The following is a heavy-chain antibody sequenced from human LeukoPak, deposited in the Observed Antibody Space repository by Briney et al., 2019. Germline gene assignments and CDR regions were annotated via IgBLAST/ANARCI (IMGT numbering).Heavy chain of an antibody. CDR1: GGTFSSYA. D-gene: IGHD3-3*01. CDR3: ARAEWGSYDFWSGKPPRPTHLDV. J-gene: IGHJ6*04. V-gene: IGHV1-69*13. CDR2: IIPIFGTA. Sequence: SVKVSCKASGGTFSSYAISWVRQAPGQGLEWMGGIIPIFGTANYAQKFQGRVTSTADESTNTAYMELSSLRSEDTAVYYCARAEWGSYDFWSGKPPRPTHLDVWGKGTTVTVSS.